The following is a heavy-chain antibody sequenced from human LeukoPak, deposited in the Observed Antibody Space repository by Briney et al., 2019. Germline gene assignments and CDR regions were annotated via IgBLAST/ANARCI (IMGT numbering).Heavy chain of an antibody. Sequence: GGSLRLSCAASGYTFTNYAMHWVRQAPGQRLEWMGWINAGNGRTKYLQEFQGRVTITRDTSASIAYMELSSLRSEDMAVYYCARDYYESSGPFDFWGQGTLVTVSS. CDR3: ARDYYESSGPFDF. J-gene: IGHJ4*02. V-gene: IGHV1-3*03. CDR2: INAGNGRT. CDR1: GYTFTNYA. D-gene: IGHD3-22*01.